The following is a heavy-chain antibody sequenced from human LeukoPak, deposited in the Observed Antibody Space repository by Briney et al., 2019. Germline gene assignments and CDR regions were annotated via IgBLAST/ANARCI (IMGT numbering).Heavy chain of an antibody. Sequence: SAVKVSCKASVGTFSRYSISWVRQAPGQGLEWIGGIIPIFGTANYAQKFQGRVTITADESTSTAYMELSSLRSEDTAVYYCAREGLYSGSYYVSVNYFDYWGQGPLVTVSS. CDR3: AREGLYSGSYYVSVNYFDY. D-gene: IGHD1-26*01. V-gene: IGHV1-69*13. J-gene: IGHJ4*02. CDR1: VGTFSRYS. CDR2: IIPIFGTA.